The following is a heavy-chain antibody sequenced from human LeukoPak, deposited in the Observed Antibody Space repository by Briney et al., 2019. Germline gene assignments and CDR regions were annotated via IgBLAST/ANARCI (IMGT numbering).Heavy chain of an antibody. CDR2: MFPDGRT. CDR3: ARTNPVYGDYDY. CDR1: GFSVNDNY. V-gene: IGHV3-53*01. Sequence: PGGSLRLSCAVSGFSVNDNYMSWVRQAPGKGLQWDSVMFPDGRTYYADSVKGRFTISRDLARNTLLLQMHSLRADDTAVHYCARTNPVYGDYDYWGQGTLVTVSS. J-gene: IGHJ4*02. D-gene: IGHD4-17*01.